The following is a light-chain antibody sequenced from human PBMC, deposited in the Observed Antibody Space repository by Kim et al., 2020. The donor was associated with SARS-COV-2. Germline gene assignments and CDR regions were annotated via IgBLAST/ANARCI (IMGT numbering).Light chain of an antibody. CDR1: SSDVGGYNY. CDR3: SSFAGSRYVV. Sequence: QSALTQPPSASGSPGQSVTISCTGTSSDVGGYNYVSWYQHHPGKAPKLMIYEVTERPSGVPDRFSGSKSGNTASLTVSGLQADDEADYFCSSFAGSRYVVFGGGTKLTVL. J-gene: IGLJ2*01. CDR2: EVT. V-gene: IGLV2-8*01.